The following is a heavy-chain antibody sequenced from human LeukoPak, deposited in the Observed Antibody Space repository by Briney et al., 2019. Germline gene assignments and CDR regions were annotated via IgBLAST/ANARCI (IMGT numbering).Heavy chain of an antibody. CDR2: IYSGGTT. J-gene: IGHJ4*02. D-gene: IGHD3-22*01. CDR1: GFTVSNNY. Sequence: GGSLSLTCAASGFTVSNNYMSWVRQAPGKGLEWVSVIYSGGTTYYADSVKGRFTISRDNSKNTLYLQLNSLRAEDTAVYYCAKLYGIRFYDSSCYPDYGGQGTLVTVSS. CDR3: AKLYGIRFYDSSCYPDY. V-gene: IGHV3-53*05.